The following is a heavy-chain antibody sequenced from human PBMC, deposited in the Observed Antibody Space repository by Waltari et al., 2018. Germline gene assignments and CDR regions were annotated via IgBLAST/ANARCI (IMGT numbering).Heavy chain of an antibody. V-gene: IGHV3-21*01. CDR1: GFTFSTYS. CDR3: ARDSSDFDY. D-gene: IGHD6-19*01. CDR2: ISTSSDYI. J-gene: IGHJ4*02. Sequence: EVQLVESGGGLVRPGGSLSLSCAASGFTFSTYSMNWVRQAPGKGLEWVSSISTSSDYIYYADSVKGRFTISRDNAKNSLYLQMNSLRAEDTAVYYCARDSSDFDYWGQGTLVTVSS.